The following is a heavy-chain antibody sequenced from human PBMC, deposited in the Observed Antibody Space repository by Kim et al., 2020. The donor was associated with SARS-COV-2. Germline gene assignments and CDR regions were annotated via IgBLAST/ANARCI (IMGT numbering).Heavy chain of an antibody. CDR1: GFTFSSYS. CDR3: ARTVLINYDFWSGYYNDPGY. CDR2: ISSSSSYI. V-gene: IGHV3-21*01. D-gene: IGHD3-3*01. Sequence: GGSLRLSCAASGFTFSSYSMNWVRQAPGKGLEWVSSISSSSSYIYYADSMKGRFTISRDNAKNSLYLQMNSLRAEDTAVYYCARTVLINYDFWSGYYNDPGYWGQGTLVTVSP. J-gene: IGHJ4*02.